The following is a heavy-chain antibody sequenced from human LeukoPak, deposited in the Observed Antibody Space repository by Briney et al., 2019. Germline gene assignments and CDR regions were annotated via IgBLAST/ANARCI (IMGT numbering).Heavy chain of an antibody. CDR2: ISYDGSNK. V-gene: IGHV3-30-3*01. D-gene: IGHD3-9*01. Sequence: GRSLRLSCAASGFTFSSYAMHWVRQAPGKGLEWVAVISYDGSNKYYADSVKGRFTISRDNSKNTLYLQMNSLRAEDTAVYYCARDKGERRYFDWVFDNRGRGTLVTVSS. CDR1: GFTFSSYA. J-gene: IGHJ4*02. CDR3: ARDKGERRYFDWVFDN.